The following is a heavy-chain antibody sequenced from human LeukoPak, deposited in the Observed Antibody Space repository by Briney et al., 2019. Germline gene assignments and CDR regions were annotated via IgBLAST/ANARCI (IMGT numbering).Heavy chain of an antibody. Sequence: GGSLRLSCAASGFTFNHAWMSWVRQAPGKGLEWVSYISSSGSTIYYADSVKGRFTISRDNAKNSLYLQMNSLRAEDTAVYYCAREGGIQLWLAYWGQGTLVTVSS. D-gene: IGHD5-18*01. J-gene: IGHJ4*02. CDR1: GFTFNHAW. CDR3: AREGGIQLWLAY. V-gene: IGHV3-11*01. CDR2: ISSSGSTI.